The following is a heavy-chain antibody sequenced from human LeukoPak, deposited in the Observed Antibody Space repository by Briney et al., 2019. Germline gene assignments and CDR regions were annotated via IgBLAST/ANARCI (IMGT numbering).Heavy chain of an antibody. CDR2: MNPNSGNT. CDR1: GGTFSSYA. Sequence: GSSVKVSCKASGGTFSSYAISWVRQATGQGLEWMGWMNPNSGNTGYAQKFQGRVTMTRNTSISTAYMELSSLRSEDTAVYYCARVSMRYQLPILPPYYYGMDVWGQGTTVTVSS. D-gene: IGHD2-2*01. CDR3: ARVSMRYQLPILPPYYYGMDV. V-gene: IGHV1-8*02. J-gene: IGHJ6*02.